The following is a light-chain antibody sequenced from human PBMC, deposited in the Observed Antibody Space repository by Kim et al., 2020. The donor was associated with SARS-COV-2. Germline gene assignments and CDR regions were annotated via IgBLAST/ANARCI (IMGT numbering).Light chain of an antibody. Sequence: ASVGDRVSITCQASQAIRNYLNWYQQKPGKAPKLLIYEASNLETGVPSRFSGSGSGTNFILTISSLQPEELAIYYCQQYNNLPLTFGGGTKVDIK. CDR1: QAIRNY. J-gene: IGKJ4*01. CDR3: QQYNNLPLT. CDR2: EAS. V-gene: IGKV1-33*01.